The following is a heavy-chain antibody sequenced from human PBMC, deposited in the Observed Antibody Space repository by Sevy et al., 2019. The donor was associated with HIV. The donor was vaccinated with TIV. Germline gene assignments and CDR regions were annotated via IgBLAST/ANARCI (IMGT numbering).Heavy chain of an antibody. V-gene: IGHV4-34*01. CDR2: INHSGST. J-gene: IGHJ3*02. D-gene: IGHD6-13*01. CDR1: GGSFSGYY. Sequence: SETLSLTCAVYGGSFSGYYWSWISQSPGKGLEWIGEINHSGSTNYNASLKSRVTISIDTSKNQFSLRLNSVTAADTAVYYCARVRLAAAGDAFDIWGQGTMVTVSS. CDR3: ARVRLAAAGDAFDI.